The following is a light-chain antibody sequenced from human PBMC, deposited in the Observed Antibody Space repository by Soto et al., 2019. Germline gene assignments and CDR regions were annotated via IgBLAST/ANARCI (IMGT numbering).Light chain of an antibody. CDR1: SSDVGGYNY. CDR2: EVS. CDR3: NSYTSKSTEV. J-gene: IGLJ1*01. V-gene: IGLV2-14*01. Sequence: QSALTQPASVSGSPGQSITISCTGTSSDVGGYNYVSWYQHHPGKAPKLIIYEVSNRPSGVSNRFSGSKSGNTASLTISGLQAEDEADYYCNSYTSKSTEVFGTGTKVTVL.